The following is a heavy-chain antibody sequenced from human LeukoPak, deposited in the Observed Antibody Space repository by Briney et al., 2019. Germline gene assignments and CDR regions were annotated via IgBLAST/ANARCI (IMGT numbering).Heavy chain of an antibody. CDR2: IYYSGST. CDR1: GGSISSYY. Sequence: SETLSLTCTVSGGSISSYYWSWIRQPPGKGLEWIGYIYYSGSTNYNPSLKSRVTISVDTSKNQFSLKLSSVTAADTAVYYCARVVGATTSASFDYWGQGTLVTVSS. V-gene: IGHV4-59*01. CDR3: ARVVGATTSASFDY. D-gene: IGHD1-26*01. J-gene: IGHJ4*02.